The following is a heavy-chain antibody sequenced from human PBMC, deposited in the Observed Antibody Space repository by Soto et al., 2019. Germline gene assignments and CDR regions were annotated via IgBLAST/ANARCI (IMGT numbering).Heavy chain of an antibody. CDR3: ASRAPYYYDSSGYYPFKY. V-gene: IGHV5-10-1*03. D-gene: IGHD3-22*01. J-gene: IGHJ4*02. CDR2: IDPSDSYT. CDR1: GYSFTSYW. Sequence: EVQLVQSGAEVKKPGESLRISCKGSGYSFTSYWISWVRQMLGKGLEWMGRIDPSDSYTNYSPSFQGHVTISADKSISTAYLQWSSLKASDTAMYYCASRAPYYYDSSGYYPFKYWGQGTLVTVSS.